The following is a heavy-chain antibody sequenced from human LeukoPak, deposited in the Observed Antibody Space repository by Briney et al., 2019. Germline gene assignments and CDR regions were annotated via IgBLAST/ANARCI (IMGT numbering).Heavy chain of an antibody. J-gene: IGHJ4*02. D-gene: IGHD3-10*01. CDR1: GGSISSYY. CDR3: ARLTNYGSGNYYNDY. CDR2: IHYSGST. Sequence: PSETLPLTCTVSGGSISSYYWSWIRQPPGKGLEWIGYIHYSGSTSYNPSLRSRVTISVDTSKNQFSLKLSSVTAADTAVYYCARLTNYGSGNYYNDYWGQGPLVTVSS. V-gene: IGHV4-59*13.